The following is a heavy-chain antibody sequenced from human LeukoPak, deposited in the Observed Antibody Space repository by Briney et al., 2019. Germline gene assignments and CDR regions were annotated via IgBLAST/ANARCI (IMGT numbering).Heavy chain of an antibody. CDR2: IFPIFATA. V-gene: IGHV1-69*13. CDR1: GGTFSSYA. CDR3: ARARYSSGWYHFDY. J-gene: IGHJ4*02. Sequence: GASVKVSCKASGGTFSSYAISWVRQAPGQGLEWMGRIFPIFATANYAQKFQGRVTITADESTSTAYMELSSLRSEDTAVYYCARARYSSGWYHFDYWGQGALVSVSS. D-gene: IGHD6-13*01.